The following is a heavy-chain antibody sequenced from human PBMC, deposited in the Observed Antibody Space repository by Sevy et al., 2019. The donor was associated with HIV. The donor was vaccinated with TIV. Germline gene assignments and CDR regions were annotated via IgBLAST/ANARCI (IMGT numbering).Heavy chain of an antibody. CDR2: IKPDGSDK. Sequence: GGSLRLSCAASGFTFSKYWMSWVRQAPGKVLEWVANIKPDGSDKYYVGSLKGRFTIYGDNAKNSLYLEMNNLGAEDTAVYYCARVIDYGELGNWFDPWGQGTLVTVSS. CDR1: GFTFSKYW. D-gene: IGHD4-17*01. V-gene: IGHV3-7*01. CDR3: ARVIDYGELGNWFDP. J-gene: IGHJ5*02.